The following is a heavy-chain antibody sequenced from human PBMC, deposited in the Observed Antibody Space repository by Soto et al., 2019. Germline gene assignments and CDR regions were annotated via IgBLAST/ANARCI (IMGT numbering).Heavy chain of an antibody. CDR2: ISYDGSNK. CDR1: GFSFNNFG. J-gene: IGHJ4*02. D-gene: IGHD2-21*02. V-gene: IGHV3-30*18. CDR3: AKDGTYCGGDCYPIFNFDS. Sequence: QVHLVQSGGGVVQPGRSLRLSCAASGFSFNNFGMHWVRQAPGKGLEWVAVISYDGSNKYYADSVRGRFTISRDDSKDTLYLQMNSLRAEVTAVYYCAKDGTYCGGDCYPIFNFDSWGQGTLVTVSS.